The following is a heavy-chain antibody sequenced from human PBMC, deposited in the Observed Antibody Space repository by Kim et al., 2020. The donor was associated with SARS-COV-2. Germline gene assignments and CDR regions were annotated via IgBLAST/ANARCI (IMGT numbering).Heavy chain of an antibody. CDR1: GGTFSSYA. J-gene: IGHJ6*02. D-gene: IGHD3-9*01. V-gene: IGHV1-69*13. Sequence: SVKVSCKASGGTFSSYAISWVRQAPGQGLEWMGGIIPIFGTANYAQKFQGRVTITADESTSTAYMELSSLRSEDTAGYYCARGETLRYFDWSQYYYYGMDVWGQGTTVTVSS. CDR3: ARGETLRYFDWSQYYYYGMDV. CDR2: IIPIFGTA.